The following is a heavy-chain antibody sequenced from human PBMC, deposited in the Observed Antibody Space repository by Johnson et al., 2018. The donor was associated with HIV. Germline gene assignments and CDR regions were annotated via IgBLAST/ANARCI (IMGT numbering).Heavy chain of an antibody. Sequence: QVQLVESGGGVVRPVGSLRLSCAASGFTFSSYAMSWVRQAPGKGLEWVAFIRYDGSNKYYADSVKGRFTISRDNSKNTLYLQMTSLRAEDTAVYYCATFDAFDIWGQGTMVTVSS. CDR1: GFTFSSYA. CDR3: ATFDAFDI. CDR2: IRYDGSNK. V-gene: IGHV3-30*02. J-gene: IGHJ3*02.